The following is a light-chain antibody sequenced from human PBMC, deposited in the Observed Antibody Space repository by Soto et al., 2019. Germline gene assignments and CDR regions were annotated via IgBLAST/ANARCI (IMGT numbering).Light chain of an antibody. Sequence: EIVMTQSPTTLSVSPGETATLSCRASQSVTNNNLAWYQQKPGQAPRLLVYAASIRATGIPARFSGSGSGTDFTLTISSLQSEDFAVYYCQQYDNSPPIFTFGPGTTVDSK. V-gene: IGKV3-15*01. CDR1: QSVTNN. J-gene: IGKJ3*01. CDR3: QQYDNSPPIFT. CDR2: AAS.